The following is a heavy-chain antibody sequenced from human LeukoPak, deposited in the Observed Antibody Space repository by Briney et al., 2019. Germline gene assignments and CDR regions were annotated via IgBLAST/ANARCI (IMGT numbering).Heavy chain of an antibody. D-gene: IGHD1-26*01. CDR2: VYYTGSI. J-gene: IGHJ4*02. CDR1: RGSINDYY. CDR3: ARGGSFYRGDYYDY. V-gene: IGHV4-59*01. Sequence: SETLSLTCTVSRGSINDYYWGWIRQPPGRGLEWIGYVYYTGSINYNPSLKSRLTISVDTSKNQYSLKLISVTAADTAVYYCARGGSFYRGDYYDYWGQGTLVTVTS.